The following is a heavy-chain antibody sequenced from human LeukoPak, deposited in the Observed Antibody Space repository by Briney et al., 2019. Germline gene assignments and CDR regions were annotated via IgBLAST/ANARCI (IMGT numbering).Heavy chain of an antibody. CDR1: GFTLSSNY. J-gene: IGHJ5*02. Sequence: GGSLRLSCAASGFTLSSNYMTWVRQAPGKGLEWVANVKPDGRDKHYVDSVEGRFTISRDNSKNTLYLQMNSLRAEDTAVYYCASYFDPWGQGTLVTVSS. CDR3: ASYFDP. V-gene: IGHV3-7*01. CDR2: VKPDGRDK.